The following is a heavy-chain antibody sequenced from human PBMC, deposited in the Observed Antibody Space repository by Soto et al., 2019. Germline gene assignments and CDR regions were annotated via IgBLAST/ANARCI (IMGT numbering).Heavy chain of an antibody. J-gene: IGHJ4*02. CDR3: ARVKCGGGSCHLDY. CDR2: ISKSGST. Sequence: TLSLTCTVSGGSISSDDYYWSWTRQPPGKRLECIGFISKSGSTYYKPSLKSRVTLSIDTSKNQFSLNLSSVTAADSAVYYCARVKCGGGSCHLDYWGQGMWVTVSS. CDR1: GGSISSDDYY. V-gene: IGHV4-30-4*01. D-gene: IGHD2-15*01.